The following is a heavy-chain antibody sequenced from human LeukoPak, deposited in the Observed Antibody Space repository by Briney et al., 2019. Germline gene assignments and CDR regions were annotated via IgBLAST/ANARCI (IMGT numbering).Heavy chain of an antibody. Sequence: SETLSLTCAVFGGSFSGYYMSWIRQPPGKGLEWIGEINPGGSTDYNPSLKSRVTISMDTSKNQFSLNLTSVSAADTAVYYCARYAAGYYYFYMDVWGKGTSVTVSS. CDR2: INPGGST. CDR1: GGSFSGYY. CDR3: ARYAAGYYYFYMDV. D-gene: IGHD2-15*01. J-gene: IGHJ6*03. V-gene: IGHV4-34*01.